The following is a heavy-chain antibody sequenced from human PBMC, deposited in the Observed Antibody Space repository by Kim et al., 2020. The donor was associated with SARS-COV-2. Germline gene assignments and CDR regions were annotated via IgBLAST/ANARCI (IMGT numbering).Heavy chain of an antibody. CDR3: AKDKLALGSSSPDSGVDV. Sequence: GRFTIARDNSKTTLYLQMNSLRAEDTAVYYCAKDKLALGSSSPDSGVDVWGQGTTVTVSS. D-gene: IGHD6-13*01. V-gene: IGHV3-23*01. J-gene: IGHJ6*02.